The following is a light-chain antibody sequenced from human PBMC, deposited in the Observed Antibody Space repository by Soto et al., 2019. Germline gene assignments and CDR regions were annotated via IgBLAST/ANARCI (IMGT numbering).Light chain of an antibody. Sequence: EIVLTQSPATLSLSPGERATLSCRASQSVTNYLAWYQQKPGQAPRLLIYDASNRATGIPARFSGSGSGTDFTRTISSLEAEDFAIYYCQQRTKFGRGTRLEIK. J-gene: IGKJ5*01. CDR1: QSVTNY. CDR2: DAS. CDR3: QQRTK. V-gene: IGKV3-11*01.